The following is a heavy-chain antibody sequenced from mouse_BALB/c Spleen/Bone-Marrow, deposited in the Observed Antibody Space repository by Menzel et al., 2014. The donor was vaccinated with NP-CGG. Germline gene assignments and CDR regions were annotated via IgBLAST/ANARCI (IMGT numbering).Heavy chain of an antibody. D-gene: IGHD1-1*01. CDR1: GFSLSRYN. J-gene: IGHJ4*01. Sequence: VQLQQSGPGQVAPSQSLSITCTVSGFSLSRYNVHWVRQPPGKGLEWLGTIWGGGNTDYNSGLKSRLSISKDNSKSQVFLKMISLQTDDTAMYYCARFITTGTMDYWGQGTSVTVSS. CDR3: ARFITTGTMDY. V-gene: IGHV2-6-4*01. CDR2: IWGGGNT.